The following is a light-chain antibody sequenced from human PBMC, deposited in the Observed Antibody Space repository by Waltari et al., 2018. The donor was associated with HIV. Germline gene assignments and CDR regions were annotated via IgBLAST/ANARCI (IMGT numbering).Light chain of an antibody. CDR1: QGISNY. J-gene: IGKJ1*01. Sequence: DIQLTQSPSFLSASVGDRVSFTCRASQGISNYLAWYQQKPGKAPKLLIYSASTLLSGVPSRFSGSGSGTEFTLTISSLQPEDFATYYCQQYNSGSTFGQGTKVEIK. CDR2: SAS. CDR3: QQYNSGST. V-gene: IGKV1-9*01.